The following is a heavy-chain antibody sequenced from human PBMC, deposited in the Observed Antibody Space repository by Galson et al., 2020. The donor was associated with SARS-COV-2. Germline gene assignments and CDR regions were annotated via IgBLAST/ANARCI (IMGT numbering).Heavy chain of an antibody. D-gene: IGHD3-22*01. V-gene: IGHV3-21*01. J-gene: IGHJ6*02. Sequence: GGSLRLSCAASGFTFSSYSMNWVRQAPGKGLEWVSSISSSSSYIYYADSVKGRCTISRDNAKNSLYLQMNSLRAEDTAVYYCAREAEVAYYDSSGYYRGYYYGMDVWGQGTTVTVSS. CDR1: GFTFSSYS. CDR3: AREAEVAYYDSSGYYRGYYYGMDV. CDR2: ISSSSSYI.